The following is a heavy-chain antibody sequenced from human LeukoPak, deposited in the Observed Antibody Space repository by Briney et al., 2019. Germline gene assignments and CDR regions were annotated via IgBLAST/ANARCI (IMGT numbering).Heavy chain of an antibody. V-gene: IGHV3-21*01. Sequence: PGGSLRLSCAASGFTFSSYSMNWVRQAPGKGLEWVSSISSSSSYIYYADSVKGRFTISRDNAKNSLYLQMNSLRAEDTAVYYCARGVHDSSGYSYYYYYYMDVWGKGTTATVSS. CDR3: ARGVHDSSGYSYYYYYYMDV. CDR1: GFTFSSYS. CDR2: ISSSSSYI. D-gene: IGHD3-22*01. J-gene: IGHJ6*03.